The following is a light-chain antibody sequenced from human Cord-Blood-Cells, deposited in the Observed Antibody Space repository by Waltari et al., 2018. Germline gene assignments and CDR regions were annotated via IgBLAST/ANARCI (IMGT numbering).Light chain of an antibody. CDR1: QSISSW. Sequence: DIQMTQSPSTLSASVGDRVTITCRASQSISSWLAWYQQKPGKAPKLLIYKASSLESGVPSRFSGSGSGTEFTLTISSLQPDDFATYYCQQYNSYITFGQRTRLEIK. J-gene: IGKJ5*01. CDR2: KAS. V-gene: IGKV1-5*03. CDR3: QQYNSYIT.